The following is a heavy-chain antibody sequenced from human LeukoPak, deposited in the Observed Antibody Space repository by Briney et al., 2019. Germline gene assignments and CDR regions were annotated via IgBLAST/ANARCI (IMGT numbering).Heavy chain of an antibody. D-gene: IGHD6-19*01. Sequence: SQTLSLTCTVSGGSISSSYWSWIRQPPGKGLEWIGYIYYSGRTNYNPSFKSRFAISVDTSKNQSSLKLSSVTAADTAVYYCATWGIAVAGTFDYWGQGTLVTVST. CDR2: IYYSGRT. J-gene: IGHJ4*02. CDR1: GGSISSSY. CDR3: ATWGIAVAGTFDY. V-gene: IGHV4-59*08.